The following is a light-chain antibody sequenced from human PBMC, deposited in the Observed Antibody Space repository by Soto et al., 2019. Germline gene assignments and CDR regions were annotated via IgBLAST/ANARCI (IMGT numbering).Light chain of an antibody. CDR1: QSVTSNY. CDR2: GTS. V-gene: IGKV3-20*01. CDR3: QQYGTSPQT. J-gene: IGKJ1*01. Sequence: EIVLTHSPGTLSLSPGERATLSCRASQSVTSNYLAWYQQKPGQAPGLLIYGTSTRASGVPDRFSGSGSGTEFTLTISRLEPEDFAVYYCQQYGTSPQTFGQGTKV.